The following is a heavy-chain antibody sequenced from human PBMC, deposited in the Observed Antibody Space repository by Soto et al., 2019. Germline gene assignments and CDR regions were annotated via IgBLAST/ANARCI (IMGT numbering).Heavy chain of an antibody. CDR3: ARDHKLRFLEWSHYYGMDV. V-gene: IGHV3-33*08. CDR2: MSYDGNNK. J-gene: IGHJ6*02. Sequence: GGSLRLSCAASGFTFSRYGMHWVRQAPGKGLEWVALMSYDGNNKYYADSVKGRFTISRDNSKNTLYLQMNSLRAEDTAVYYCARDHKLRFLEWSHYYGMDVWGQGTTVTVSS. D-gene: IGHD3-3*01. CDR1: GFTFSRYG.